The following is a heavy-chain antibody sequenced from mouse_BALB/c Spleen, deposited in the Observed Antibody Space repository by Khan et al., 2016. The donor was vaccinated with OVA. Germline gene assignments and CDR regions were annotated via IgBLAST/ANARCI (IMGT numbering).Heavy chain of an antibody. CDR3: ARGSGNSRFAY. J-gene: IGHJ3*01. V-gene: IGHV1S137*01. D-gene: IGHD1-3*01. CDR1: GYTFTDFA. CDR2: ISTYYGDA. Sequence: QVQLQQSGAELVRPGVSVKLSCKGSGYTFTDFAMHWVKQSPAKSLEWIGVISTYYGDATYNQKFKGKATMTVDNSSSTAYMQLARLTSDDSAIYYCARGSGNSRFAYWGQGTLVTVSA.